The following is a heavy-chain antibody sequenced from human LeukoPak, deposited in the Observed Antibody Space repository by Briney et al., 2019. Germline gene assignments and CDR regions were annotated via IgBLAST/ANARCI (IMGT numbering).Heavy chain of an antibody. J-gene: IGHJ4*02. CDR3: ARGSGWYAYYFDY. V-gene: IGHV4-61*02. D-gene: IGHD6-19*01. CDR1: GGSISSSSYY. CDR2: IYTSGST. Sequence: SETLSLTCTVSGGSISSSSYYWSWIRQPAGKGLEWIGRIYTSGSTNYNPSLKSRVTMSVDTSKNQFSLKLSSVTAADTAVYYCARGSGWYAYYFDYWGQGTLVTVSS.